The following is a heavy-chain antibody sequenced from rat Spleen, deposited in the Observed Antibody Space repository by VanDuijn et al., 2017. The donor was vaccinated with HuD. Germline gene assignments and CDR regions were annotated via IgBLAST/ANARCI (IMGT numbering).Heavy chain of an antibody. J-gene: IGHJ2*01. CDR3: ARRHYGYTDYFDY. D-gene: IGHD1-9*01. Sequence: EVQLVESGGGLVQPGNSLKLSCAASGFTFSNYGMAWVRQAPTKGLEWVASITNSGGSTYYRDSVKGRFTISRDNAKSTLYLQMNSLRSEDTATFYCARRHYGYTDYFDYWGQGVMITVSS. CDR2: ITNSGGST. CDR1: GFTFSNYG. V-gene: IGHV5S23*01.